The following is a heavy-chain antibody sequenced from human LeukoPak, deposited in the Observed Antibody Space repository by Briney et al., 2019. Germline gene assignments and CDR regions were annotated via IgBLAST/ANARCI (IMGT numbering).Heavy chain of an antibody. J-gene: IGHJ6*02. D-gene: IGHD2-21*02. CDR2: INHSGST. CDR1: GGSFNGYY. V-gene: IGHV4-34*01. CDR3: AREPIVVVTATRSDGMDV. Sequence: PSETLSLTCAVYGGSFNGYYWSWIRQPPGKGLEWIREINHSGSTNYNPSLKSRVTISVDTSKNQFSLKLSSVTAADTAVYYCAREPIVVVTATRSDGMDVWGQGTTVTVSS.